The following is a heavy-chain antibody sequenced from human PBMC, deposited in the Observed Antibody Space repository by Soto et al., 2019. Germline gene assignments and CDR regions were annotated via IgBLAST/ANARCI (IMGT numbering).Heavy chain of an antibody. CDR2: IYYSGST. D-gene: IGHD6-19*01. Sequence: QVQLQESCPGLVKPSETLSLTCTVSGGSVSSGSYYWSWIRQPPGKGLEWIGYIYYSGSTNYNPSLRSRVTISVDTSKNQFSLKLSSVTAADTAVYYCGSYSSGWYDVSYWGQGTLVTVSS. CDR3: GSYSSGWYDVSY. V-gene: IGHV4-61*01. CDR1: GGSVSSGSYY. J-gene: IGHJ4*02.